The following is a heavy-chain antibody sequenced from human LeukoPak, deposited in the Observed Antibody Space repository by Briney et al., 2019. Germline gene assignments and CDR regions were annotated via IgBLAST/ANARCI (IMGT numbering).Heavy chain of an antibody. CDR2: VSSSDTTM. Sequence: GGSLRLSCAASGFTFRDYDMTWIRQAPGKGLEWVSYVSSSDTTMYNADSVKGRFTISRDNAKNSLYLQMNSLRAEDTAVYYCARAPTYGPGSSFDYWGQGTLVTVSS. D-gene: IGHD3-10*01. J-gene: IGHJ4*02. V-gene: IGHV3-11*01. CDR1: GFTFRDYD. CDR3: ARAPTYGPGSSFDY.